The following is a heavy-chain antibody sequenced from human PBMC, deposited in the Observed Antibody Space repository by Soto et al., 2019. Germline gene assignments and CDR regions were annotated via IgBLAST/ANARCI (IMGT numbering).Heavy chain of an antibody. CDR2: IKSRSDGGTI. CDR1: GLTFAHAW. D-gene: IGHD2-2*01. J-gene: IGHJ6*02. CDR3: TTAPVGDRSFYYYGMDV. V-gene: IGHV3-15*01. Sequence: PGGSLRLSCAASGLTFAHAWLSWVRQAPGKGLEWVGRIKSRSDGGTIDYAAPMKDRFTISRDDSKNTLFLHTNSLKSEDTAVYYCTTAPVGDRSFYYYGMDVWGHGTTVTVSS.